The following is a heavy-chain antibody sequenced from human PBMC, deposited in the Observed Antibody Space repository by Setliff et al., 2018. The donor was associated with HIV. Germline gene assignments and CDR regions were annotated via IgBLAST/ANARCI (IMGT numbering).Heavy chain of an antibody. CDR2: IYYSGST. V-gene: IGHV4-59*01. D-gene: IGHD3-3*01. CDR3: ARIFGDQGYYYGMDV. CDR1: GGSISSYY. Sequence: KASETLSLTCTVSGGSISSYYWSWIRQPPGKGLEWIGYIYYSGSTNYNPSLKSRVTISVDTSKNQFSLQLSSVIAADTAVYYCARIFGDQGYYYGMDVWGQGTTVTVSS. J-gene: IGHJ6*02.